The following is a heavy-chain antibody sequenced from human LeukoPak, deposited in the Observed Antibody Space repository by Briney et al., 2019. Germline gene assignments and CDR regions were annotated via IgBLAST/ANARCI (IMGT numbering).Heavy chain of an antibody. CDR1: GFTFSSYS. CDR2: ISSSSSYI. Sequence: GGSLRLSCAASGFTFSSYSMNWVRQAPGKGLEWVSSISSSSSYIYYADSVKGRFTISRDNAKNSLYLQMNSLRAEDTAVYYCARDGYYDFWSGYSIHYYYGMDVWGQGTTVTVSS. J-gene: IGHJ6*02. V-gene: IGHV3-21*01. D-gene: IGHD3-3*01. CDR3: ARDGYYDFWSGYSIHYYYGMDV.